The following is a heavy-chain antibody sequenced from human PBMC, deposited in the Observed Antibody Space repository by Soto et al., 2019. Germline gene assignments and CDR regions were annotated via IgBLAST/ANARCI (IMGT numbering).Heavy chain of an antibody. V-gene: IGHV4-59*01. D-gene: IGHD1-26*01. J-gene: IGHJ4*02. Sequence: SETLSLTCTVSGGSISSYYWSWIRQPPGKGLEWIGYIYYSGSTNYNPSLKSRVTITKDTSKNQVVLTMTDLDPVDTATYFCAHRYGGNYYRWYFDSWGQGTLVTVSS. CDR2: IYYSGST. CDR1: GGSISSYY. CDR3: AHRYGGNYYRWYFDS.